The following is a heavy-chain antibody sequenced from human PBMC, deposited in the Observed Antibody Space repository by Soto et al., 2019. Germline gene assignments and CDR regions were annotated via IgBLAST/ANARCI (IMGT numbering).Heavy chain of an antibody. CDR2: INSDGSST. Sequence: GGSLRLACAASGFTFSSYWMHWVRQAPGKGLVWVSRINSDGSSTSYADSVKGRFTISRDNAKNTLYLQMNSLRAEDTAVYYCAREYSYGRYDAFDIWGQGTMVTVSS. J-gene: IGHJ3*02. CDR1: GFTFSSYW. CDR3: AREYSYGRYDAFDI. V-gene: IGHV3-74*01. D-gene: IGHD5-18*01.